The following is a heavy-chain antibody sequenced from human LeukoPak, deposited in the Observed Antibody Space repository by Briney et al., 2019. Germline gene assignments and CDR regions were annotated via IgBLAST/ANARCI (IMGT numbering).Heavy chain of an antibody. J-gene: IGHJ4*02. CDR3: ARVSGYSYGDFDY. CDR2: IIPVFGTA. CDR1: GGTFSSYA. V-gene: IGHV1-69*13. D-gene: IGHD5-18*01. Sequence: RGASVKVSCKASGGTFSSYAISWVRQAPGQGLEWMGGIIPVFGTANYAQKFQGRVTITADESTSTAYMELSSLRSEDTAVYYCARVSGYSYGDFDYWGQGTLVTVSS.